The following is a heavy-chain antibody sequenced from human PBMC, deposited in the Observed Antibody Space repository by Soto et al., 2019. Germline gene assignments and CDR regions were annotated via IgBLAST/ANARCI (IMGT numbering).Heavy chain of an antibody. J-gene: IGHJ4*02. CDR2: INHSGST. CDR3: ARLSYSNYEGNSLDY. D-gene: IGHD4-4*01. CDR1: GGSFSGYY. V-gene: IGHV4-34*01. Sequence: SETLSLTCAVYGGSFSGYYWSWIRQPPGKGLEWIGEINHSGSTNYNPSLKSRVTISVDTSKNQFSLKLSSVTAADTAVYYCARLSYSNYEGNSLDYWGQGTLVTVSS.